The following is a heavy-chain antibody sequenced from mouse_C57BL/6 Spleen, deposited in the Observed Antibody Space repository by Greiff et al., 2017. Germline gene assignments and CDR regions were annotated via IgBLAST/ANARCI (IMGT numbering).Heavy chain of an antibody. J-gene: IGHJ1*03. CDR2: ISGGGGNT. CDR1: GFTFSSYT. Sequence: EVQGVESGGGLVKPGGSLKLSCAASGFTFSSYTMSWVRQTPEKRLEWVATISGGGGNTYYPDSVKGRFTISRDNAKNTLYLQMSSLRSEDTALYYCARHGYSNYGYFDVWGTGTTVTVSS. V-gene: IGHV5-9*01. CDR3: ARHGYSNYGYFDV. D-gene: IGHD2-5*01.